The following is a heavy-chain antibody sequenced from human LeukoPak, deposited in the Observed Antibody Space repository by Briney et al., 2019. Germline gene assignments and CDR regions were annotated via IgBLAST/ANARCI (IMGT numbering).Heavy chain of an antibody. V-gene: IGHV3-33*06. D-gene: IGHD6-19*01. CDR2: IWYDGSNK. J-gene: IGHJ6*02. CDR3: AKGRIAVAGGNYYYYYGMDV. Sequence: PGGSLRLSCAASGFTFSSYGMHWVRQAPGKGLEWVAVIWYDGSNKYYADSVKGRFTISRDNSKNTLYLQMNSLRAEDTAVYYCAKGRIAVAGGNYYYYYGMDVWGQGTTVTVSS. CDR1: GFTFSSYG.